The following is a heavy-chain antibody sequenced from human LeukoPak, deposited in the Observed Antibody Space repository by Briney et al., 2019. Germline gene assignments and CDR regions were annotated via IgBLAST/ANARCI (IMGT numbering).Heavy chain of an antibody. D-gene: IGHD3-10*01. Sequence: GGSLRLSCAASGFTFSNYAMHWVRQAPGKGLEWVAVISYDGTNKYYADSVKGRFTISRDNSKNTTYLQMNSLRAEDTAMYYCARDGSYYGPDYWGQGALVTVSS. CDR3: ARDGSYYGPDY. V-gene: IGHV3-30-3*01. CDR2: ISYDGTNK. CDR1: GFTFSNYA. J-gene: IGHJ4*02.